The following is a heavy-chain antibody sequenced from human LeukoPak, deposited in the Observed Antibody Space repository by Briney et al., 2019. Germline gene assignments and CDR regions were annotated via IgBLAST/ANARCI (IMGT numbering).Heavy chain of an antibody. V-gene: IGHV3-30*07. CDR1: RLNFSSHA. Sequence: GGSLRLSCAASRLNFSSHAMHWVRQAQGKGLHRAAVISYVGSNKYYADSVKGRFTISRDNAKNSLYLQMNSLRAEDTAVYYCARDRSGSYPGGLLYFDYWGQGTLVTVSS. CDR3: ARDRSGSYPGGLLYFDY. D-gene: IGHD1-26*01. J-gene: IGHJ4*02. CDR2: ISYVGSNK.